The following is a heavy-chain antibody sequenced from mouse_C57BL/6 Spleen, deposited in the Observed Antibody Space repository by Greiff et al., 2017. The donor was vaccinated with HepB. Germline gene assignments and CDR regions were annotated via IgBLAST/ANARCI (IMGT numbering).Heavy chain of an antibody. CDR2: ISSGSSNI. CDR1: GFTFSDYG. V-gene: IGHV5-17*01. Sequence: EVMLVESGGGLVKPGGSLKLSCAASGFTFSDYGMHWVRQAPEKGLEWVAYISSGSSNIYYADTVKGRFTISRDNAKITQFLQLTSLRSEDTAMYYCARSRPSGRGMDYWGQGTSVTVSS. CDR3: ARSRPSGRGMDY. J-gene: IGHJ4*01.